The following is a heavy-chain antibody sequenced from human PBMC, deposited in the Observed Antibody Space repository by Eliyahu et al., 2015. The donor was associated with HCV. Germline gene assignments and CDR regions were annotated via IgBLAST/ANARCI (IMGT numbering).Heavy chain of an antibody. J-gene: IGHJ5*02. CDR3: ASGGGGIAVAGTGGWFDP. CDR1: GGSXXTYY. Sequence: QVQLQESGPGLVKPSETLSLTCXVSGGSXXTYYWXWXRQPPGKGLXWIGYIHYXGGTTYNPXXKSRVTISLDTSKNQFSLNLTSVTAADTAVYYCASGGGGIAVAGTGGWFDPWGQGTLVTVSS. V-gene: IGHV4-59*01. CDR2: IHYXGGT. D-gene: IGHD6-19*01.